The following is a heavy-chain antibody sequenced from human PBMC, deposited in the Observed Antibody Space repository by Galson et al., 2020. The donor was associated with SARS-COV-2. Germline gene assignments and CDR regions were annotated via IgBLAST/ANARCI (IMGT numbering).Heavy chain of an antibody. J-gene: IGHJ4*02. CDR3: AKMRSGIAVAGTNY. Sequence: GGSLRLSCTASGFTFSSYAMSWVRQPPGKGLEWVSSISGSDGSTYYADSVKGRFTISRDNSKNTLSLQMNSLRAEDTAVYYCAKMRSGIAVAGTNYWGQGTLVTVSS. CDR1: GFTFSSYA. D-gene: IGHD6-19*01. V-gene: IGHV3-23*01. CDR2: ISGSDGST.